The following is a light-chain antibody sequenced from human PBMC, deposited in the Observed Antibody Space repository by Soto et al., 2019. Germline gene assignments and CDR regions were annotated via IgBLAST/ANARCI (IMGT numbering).Light chain of an antibody. V-gene: IGLV2-14*01. CDR3: SSYTSSSTLYV. CDR1: SSDVGGYSY. Sequence: QSALTQPASVSGSPGQSITISCTGTSSDVGGYSYVSWYQQHPGKAPKLMIYDVTNRPSGVSNRFSGSKSGNTASLTISGLQADDEADYYCSSYTSSSTLYVFGTGTKGPS. CDR2: DVT. J-gene: IGLJ1*01.